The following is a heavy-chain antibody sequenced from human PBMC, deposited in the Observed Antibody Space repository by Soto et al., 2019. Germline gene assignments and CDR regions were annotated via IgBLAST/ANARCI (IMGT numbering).Heavy chain of an antibody. V-gene: IGHV1-69*02. D-gene: IGHD2-2*01. Sequence: SVKVSCKASGGTFSSYTISWVRQAPGQGLEWMGRIIPILGIANYAQKFQGRVTITADKSTGTAYMELSSLRSEDTAVYYCASFCSSTSCTYYYYGMDVWGQGTTVTVSS. CDR2: IIPILGIA. CDR3: ASFCSSTSCTYYYYGMDV. CDR1: GGTFSSYT. J-gene: IGHJ6*02.